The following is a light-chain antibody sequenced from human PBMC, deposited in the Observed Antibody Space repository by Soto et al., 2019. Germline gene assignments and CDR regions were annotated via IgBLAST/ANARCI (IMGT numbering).Light chain of an antibody. CDR1: SSDVGGYNY. CDR3: MSFADSTHVV. J-gene: IGLJ2*01. V-gene: IGLV2-8*01. Sequence: QSALTQPPSASGSPGQSVTISCTGTSSDVGGYNYVSWYQQHPGKAPKLIIYEVSQRPSGVPDRFSGSKSGNTASLTVSGLQAEDEADYYGMSFADSTHVVIGGGTKLTVL. CDR2: EVS.